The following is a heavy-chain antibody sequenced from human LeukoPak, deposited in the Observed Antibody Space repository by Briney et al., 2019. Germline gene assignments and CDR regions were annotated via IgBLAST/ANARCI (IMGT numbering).Heavy chain of an antibody. V-gene: IGHV3-30*04. CDR2: ISNDGSNK. CDR1: GYTFRNYA. CDR3: AKGGITMIVVVIRSAFDI. J-gene: IGHJ3*02. Sequence: GGSLRLSCAASGYTFRNYAMHWVRQAPGAGLEWVALISNDGSNKYYADSVKGRFTISRDNSKNTLYLQMNSLRAEDTAVYYCAKGGITMIVVVIRSAFDIWGQGTMVTVSS. D-gene: IGHD3-22*01.